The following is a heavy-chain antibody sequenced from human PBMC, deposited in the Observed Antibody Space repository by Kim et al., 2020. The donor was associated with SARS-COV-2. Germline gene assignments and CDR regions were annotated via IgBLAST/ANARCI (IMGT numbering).Heavy chain of an antibody. CDR3: ARDYYDSSGYPGANWFDP. Sequence: KGRFTISRDNAKNSLYLQMNSLRDEDTAVYYCARDYYDSSGYPGANWFDPWGQGTLVTVSS. D-gene: IGHD3-22*01. J-gene: IGHJ5*02. V-gene: IGHV3-48*02.